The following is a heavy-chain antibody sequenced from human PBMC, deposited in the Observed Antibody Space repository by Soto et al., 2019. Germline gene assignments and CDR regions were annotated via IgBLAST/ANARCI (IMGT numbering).Heavy chain of an antibody. CDR1: GFTFSSYG. V-gene: IGHV3-33*01. J-gene: IGHJ4*02. CDR3: ARDGRGYSAEDPFDY. CDR2: IWYDGSNK. D-gene: IGHD5-18*01. Sequence: PGGSLRLSCAASGFTFSSYGMHWVRQAPGKGLEWVAVIWYDGSNKYYAGSVKGRFTISRDNSKNTLYLQMNSLRAEDTAVYYCARDGRGYSAEDPFDYWGQGTLVTVSS.